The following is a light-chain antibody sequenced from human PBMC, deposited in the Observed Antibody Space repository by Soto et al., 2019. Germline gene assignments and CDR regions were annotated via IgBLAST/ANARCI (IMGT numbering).Light chain of an antibody. Sequence: EIVLTQSPGTLSLSPGERATLSCRASQSINNRYLAWYQQKPGQAPRLLIYGASSRATGIPDRFIGSGSGTDFTLTISRLEPEDFAGCYCQQYGSSPGFTFGPGTKVDIK. CDR1: QSINNRY. J-gene: IGKJ3*01. V-gene: IGKV3-20*01. CDR3: QQYGSSPGFT. CDR2: GAS.